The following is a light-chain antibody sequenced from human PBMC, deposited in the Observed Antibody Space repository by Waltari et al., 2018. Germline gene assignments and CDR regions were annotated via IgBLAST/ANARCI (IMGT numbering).Light chain of an antibody. CDR2: WAS. Sequence: DIVMTQSPDSLAVSLGERATINCKSSQSVLYSSNNKNYLAWYQQKPGQPPKLLIYWASTRESWVPERFSGSGSGTDFTLTISSLQAEDVAVYYCQQYYSTPDTFGQGTKLEIK. CDR1: QSVLYSSNNKNY. V-gene: IGKV4-1*01. J-gene: IGKJ2*01. CDR3: QQYYSTPDT.